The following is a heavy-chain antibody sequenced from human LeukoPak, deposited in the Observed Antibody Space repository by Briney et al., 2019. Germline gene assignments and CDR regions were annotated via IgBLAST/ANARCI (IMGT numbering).Heavy chain of an antibody. CDR3: ARARYILTGSDYYYYYGMDV. CDR1: GGSVSSGSYY. D-gene: IGHD3-9*01. J-gene: IGHJ6*02. Sequence: SETLSLTCTVSGGSVSSGSYYWSWIRQPPGKGLEWIEYIYYSGNTNYNPSLKSRVTISVDTSKNQFSLKLSSVTAADTAVYYCARARYILTGSDYYYYYGMDVWGQGTTVTVSS. CDR2: IYYSGNT. V-gene: IGHV4-61*01.